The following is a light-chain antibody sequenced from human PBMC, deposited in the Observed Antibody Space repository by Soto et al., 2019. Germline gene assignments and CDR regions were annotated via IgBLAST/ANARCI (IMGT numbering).Light chain of an antibody. CDR3: TSPTPGSLYV. CDR1: SSDVGNYNY. V-gene: IGLV2-14*01. J-gene: IGLJ1*01. Sequence: QSVLTQPASVSGSPGQSITISCTGTSSDVGNYNYVSWYQQYPGRVPTLLIHMVSNRPSGVSNRFSGSKSGNTASLTISGLQAEDEADYFCTSPTPGSLYVFGTGTKLTVL. CDR2: MVS.